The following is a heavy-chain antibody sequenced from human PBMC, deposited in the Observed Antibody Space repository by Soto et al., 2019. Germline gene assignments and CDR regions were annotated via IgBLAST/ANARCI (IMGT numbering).Heavy chain of an antibody. CDR2: TRDKAYSHTT. J-gene: IGHJ6*02. V-gene: IGHV3-72*01. Sequence: EVPLVESGGGLVQPGGSLRLSCAASGFIVSDHHMDWVRQTPGKGLEWVGRTRDKAYSHTTEYAASVRGRFTISRDDSKNSLYLQMNSLKTEDSAVYYCVRGPSMVTSDSYYYYGLDVWGQGTTVTVSS. CDR1: GFIVSDHH. D-gene: IGHD4-17*01. CDR3: VRGPSMVTSDSYYYYGLDV.